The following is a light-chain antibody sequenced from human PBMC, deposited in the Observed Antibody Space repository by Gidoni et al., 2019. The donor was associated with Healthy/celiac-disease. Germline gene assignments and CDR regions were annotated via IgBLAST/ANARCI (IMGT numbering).Light chain of an antibody. J-gene: IGLJ1*01. CDR3: QAWDSSTRV. V-gene: IGLV3-1*01. Sequence: SYELTQPPSVSVSPGQTASITCSGDKLGDTYACWYQQKPGQSPVLVIYQDSKRPSGIPARFSGSNSGNTATLTISGTQAMDEADYYCQAWDSSTRVFGTGTKVTVL. CDR1: KLGDTY. CDR2: QDS.